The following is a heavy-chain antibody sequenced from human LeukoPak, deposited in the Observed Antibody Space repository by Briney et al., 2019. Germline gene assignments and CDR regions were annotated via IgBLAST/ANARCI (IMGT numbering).Heavy chain of an antibody. D-gene: IGHD4-17*01. J-gene: IGHJ3*02. CDR3: ASYPDYGDYVSAFDI. Sequence: SVKVSCKASGGTFSSYAISWVRQAPGQGLEWMGGIIPIFGTANYAQKFQGRVTITADKSTSTAYMELSSLRSEDTAVYYCASYPDYGDYVSAFDIWGQGTMVTVSS. V-gene: IGHV1-69*06. CDR1: GGTFSSYA. CDR2: IIPIFGTA.